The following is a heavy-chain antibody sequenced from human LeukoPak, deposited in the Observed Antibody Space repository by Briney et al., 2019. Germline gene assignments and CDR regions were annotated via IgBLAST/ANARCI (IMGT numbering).Heavy chain of an antibody. J-gene: IGHJ4*02. CDR3: ARSSVGASGYYYVGTFSFDY. V-gene: IGHV1-46*01. CDR1: GYTFTSYY. CDR2: INPSGGST. Sequence: ASVKVSCKASGYTFTSYYMHWVRQAPGQGLEWMGIINPSGGSTSYAQKFQGRVTMTRDTSISTAYMELSRLRSDDTAVYYCARSSVGASGYYYVGTFSFDYWGQGTLVTVSS. D-gene: IGHD3-22*01.